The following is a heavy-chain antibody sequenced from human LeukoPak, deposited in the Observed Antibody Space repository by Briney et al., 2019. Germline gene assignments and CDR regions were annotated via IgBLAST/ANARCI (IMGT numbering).Heavy chain of an antibody. V-gene: IGHV3-23*01. Sequence: GGSLRLSCEASGFTFSNHAMAWVRQAPGQGLEWVSLISSSGDSTYYADSVKGRFTISRDNSKNTLYLQMNGLRAGDTAVYYCATVSTMVRGVIRHRPSYPQPLDYWGQGTLVTVSS. CDR3: ATVSTMVRGVIRHRPSYPQPLDY. J-gene: IGHJ4*02. CDR2: ISSSGDST. CDR1: GFTFSNHA. D-gene: IGHD3-10*01.